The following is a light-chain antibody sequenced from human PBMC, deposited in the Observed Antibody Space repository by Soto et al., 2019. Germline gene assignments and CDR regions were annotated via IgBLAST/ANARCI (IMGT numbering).Light chain of an antibody. CDR3: QQYFNWPPLT. CDR2: GAS. Sequence: EIVMTQSPATLSVSSGERATLSCRASQSVNTHLAWYQQKPGQAPRLLIYGASTRATGTPARFSGSGSGTEFTLTISSLQSEDFAVYYCQQYFNWPPLTFGGGTRVDIK. CDR1: QSVNTH. J-gene: IGKJ4*01. V-gene: IGKV3-15*01.